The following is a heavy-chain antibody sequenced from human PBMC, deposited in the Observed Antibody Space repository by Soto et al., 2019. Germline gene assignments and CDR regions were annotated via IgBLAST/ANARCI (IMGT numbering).Heavy chain of an antibody. V-gene: IGHV3-74*01. CDR3: ARGIGTSGYGRAGDDY. CDR2: INSEGSCT. J-gene: IGHJ4*02. Sequence: EVQLVESGGGLVQPGGSLRLSCAASGFTFSSYWMHWVRQAPGKGLGWVSRINSEGSCTSYADSVKGRFTISRDNAKNTLYLQMNSLRAEYTAVYYCARGIGTSGYGRAGDDYWGQGTLVTVSS. D-gene: IGHD5-12*01. CDR1: GFTFSSYW.